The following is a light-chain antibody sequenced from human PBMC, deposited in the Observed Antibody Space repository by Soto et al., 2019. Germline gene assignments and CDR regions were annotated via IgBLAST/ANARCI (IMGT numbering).Light chain of an antibody. J-gene: IGKJ2*01. Sequence: EIVLTQSPGTLSLSPGERVTLSYRASQSVSNTYLAWYQQKPGQAPRLLIYGASNRATGIPDRFSGSGSGTDFTLTISRLEPEDFAVFYCQQYVSSPPMYTFGQGTKVEIK. CDR2: GAS. CDR1: QSVSNTY. CDR3: QQYVSSPPMYT. V-gene: IGKV3-20*01.